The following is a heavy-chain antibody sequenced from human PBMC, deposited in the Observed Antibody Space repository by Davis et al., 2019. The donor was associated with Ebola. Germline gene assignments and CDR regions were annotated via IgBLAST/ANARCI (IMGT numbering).Heavy chain of an antibody. Sequence: GESLKISCAASGFTFSTYWMHWVRQPTGKGLEWVSSMDPAGDTYYQDSVKGRFTISRDGARNSLYLQMNSLRAGDTAVYYCARELSGYDSPYYHMDVWGQGTAVTVSS. V-gene: IGHV3-13*04. J-gene: IGHJ6*03. D-gene: IGHD5-12*01. CDR1: GFTFSTYW. CDR3: ARELSGYDSPYYHMDV. CDR2: MDPAGDT.